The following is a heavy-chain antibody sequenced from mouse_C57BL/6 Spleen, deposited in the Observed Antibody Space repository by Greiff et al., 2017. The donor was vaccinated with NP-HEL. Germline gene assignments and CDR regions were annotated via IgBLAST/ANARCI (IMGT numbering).Heavy chain of an antibody. Sequence: VQLQQPGTELVKPGASVKLSCKASGYTFTSYWMHWVKQRPGQGLEWIGNINPSNGGTNYNEKFKSKATLTVDKSSSTAYMQLSSLTSEDSAVYYCARSGFITTVVATGNYFDYWGQGTTLTVSS. CDR2: INPSNGGT. D-gene: IGHD1-1*01. V-gene: IGHV1-53*01. CDR1: GYTFTSYW. CDR3: ARSGFITTVVATGNYFDY. J-gene: IGHJ2*01.